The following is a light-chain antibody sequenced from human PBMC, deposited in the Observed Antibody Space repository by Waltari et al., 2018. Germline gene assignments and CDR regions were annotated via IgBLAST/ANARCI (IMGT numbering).Light chain of an antibody. CDR3: AAWDVSLSARV. V-gene: IGLV1-47*01. J-gene: IGLJ3*02. CDR1: TSYI. CDR2: RNS. Sequence: VTISCTGSTSYIYWYQQLPGTAPKLLIYRNSQRPSGVPDRFSGSKSGTSASLTISGLRSEDEADYYCAAWDVSLSARVFGGGTKLTVL.